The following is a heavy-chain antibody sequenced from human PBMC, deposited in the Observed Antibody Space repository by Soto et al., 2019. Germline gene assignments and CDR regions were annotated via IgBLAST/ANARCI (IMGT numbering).Heavy chain of an antibody. Sequence: GGAPRLSCAPSGFSLCSYALRSVRQAPGKGLEWISAVSGSGGSTYYADSVKGRFTISRDNSKDTLYLQMNNLRAEDTAVYYCAKPPDYNWNDYWGRGTLVTVSS. V-gene: IGHV3-23*01. CDR1: GFSLCSYA. J-gene: IGHJ4*02. CDR2: VSGSGGST. D-gene: IGHD1-20*01. CDR3: AKPPDYNWNDY.